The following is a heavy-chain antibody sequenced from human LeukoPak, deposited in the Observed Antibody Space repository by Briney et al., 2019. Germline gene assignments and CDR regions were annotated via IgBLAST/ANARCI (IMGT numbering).Heavy chain of an antibody. Sequence: GGSLRLSCAASGIAFSRTAMNWVRQAPGKGLEWVAVISYDGSNKYYADSVKGRFTVSRDNSKNTLYLQMNSLRTGDTAIYYCARDRAVADAGVNWFDPWGQGTLVTVSS. D-gene: IGHD6-19*01. V-gene: IGHV3-30-3*01. CDR3: ARDRAVADAGVNWFDP. J-gene: IGHJ5*02. CDR1: GIAFSRTA. CDR2: ISYDGSNK.